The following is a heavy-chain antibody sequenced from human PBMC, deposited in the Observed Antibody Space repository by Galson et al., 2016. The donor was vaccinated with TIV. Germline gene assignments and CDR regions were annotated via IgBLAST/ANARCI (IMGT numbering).Heavy chain of an antibody. J-gene: IGHJ6*04. CDR1: GFTFASYA. V-gene: IGHV3-23*01. CDR3: AREGGTYFDSYYYGMVV. D-gene: IGHD1-26*01. CDR2: IRETGGRI. Sequence: SLRLSCAASGFTFASYAMTWVRQAPGKGLQWVSTIRETGGRIYYADSVKGRFTISRDNSKYTLYLQMNSLRAEDTAVYYCAREGGTYFDSYYYGMVVWGKGTTVTVHS.